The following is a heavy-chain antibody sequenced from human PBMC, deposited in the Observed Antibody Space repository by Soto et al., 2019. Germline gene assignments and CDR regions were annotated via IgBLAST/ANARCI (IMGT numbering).Heavy chain of an antibody. J-gene: IGHJ4*02. CDR3: ARGLDDSSSWYRDY. Sequence: SETLSLTCAVYGGSFSGYYWSWIRQPPGKGLEWIGEINHSGSTNYNPSLKSRVTISVDTSKNQFSLKLSSVTAADTAVYYCARGLDDSSSWYRDYWGQGTLVTVSS. CDR1: GGSFSGYY. V-gene: IGHV4-34*01. CDR2: INHSGST. D-gene: IGHD6-13*01.